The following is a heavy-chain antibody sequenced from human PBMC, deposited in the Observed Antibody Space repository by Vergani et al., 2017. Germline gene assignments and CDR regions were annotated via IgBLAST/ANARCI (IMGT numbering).Heavy chain of an antibody. Sequence: QVQLPESGPGLVKPSGTLSLTCAVSGGSISSSNWWSWVRQPPGKGLEWIGEIYHSGSTNYNPSLKSLGTISVDKSKNQFALKLSSVAAAGTAVYSCARAQYYDSSGSMGTYYFDYWGQGTLVTVSA. CDR1: GGSISSSNW. V-gene: IGHV4-4*02. J-gene: IGHJ4*02. D-gene: IGHD3-22*01. CDR3: ARAQYYDSSGSMGTYYFDY. CDR2: IYHSGST.